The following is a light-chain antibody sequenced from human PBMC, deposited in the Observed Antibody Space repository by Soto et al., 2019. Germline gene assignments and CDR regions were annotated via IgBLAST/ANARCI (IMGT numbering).Light chain of an antibody. CDR1: GSDIGGYNF. V-gene: IGLV2-8*01. CDR3: YSYAGRNIWV. Sequence: QSVLTQPPSVSGSPGQSVTISCTGSGSDIGGYNFVSWYQQHPGKAPKLMIYGVTERPSGVPDRFSGSKSGNTASLTVSGLQAEDEADYYCYSYAGRNIWVFGGGTKVTVL. CDR2: GVT. J-gene: IGLJ3*02.